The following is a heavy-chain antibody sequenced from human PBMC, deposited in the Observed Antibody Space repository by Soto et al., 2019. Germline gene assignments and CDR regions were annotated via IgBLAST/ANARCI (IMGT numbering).Heavy chain of an antibody. CDR1: GGSISSSNW. Sequence: PSETLSLICAVSGGSISSSNWWSWVRQPPGKGLEWIGEIYHSGSTNYNPSLKSRVTISVDKSKNQFSLKLSSVTAADTAVYYCARGWASSGSGGFDYWGQGTLVTVSS. D-gene: IGHD6-19*01. J-gene: IGHJ4*02. CDR2: IYHSGST. V-gene: IGHV4-4*02. CDR3: ARGWASSGSGGFDY.